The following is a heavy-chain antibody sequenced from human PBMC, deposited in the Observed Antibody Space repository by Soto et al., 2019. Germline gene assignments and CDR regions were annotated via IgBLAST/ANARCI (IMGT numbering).Heavy chain of an antibody. CDR2: IYPGDSDT. CDR1: GYSFDSYW. V-gene: IGHV5-51*01. Sequence: XESLKSSQKGSGYSFDSYWLVWVRQMPGKGLEWMGIIYPGDSDTRYRPSFQGQVTISADKSISTAYLHWSSMKASDTAMYYCARSGYSYGGMDVWGQGTTVTVSS. J-gene: IGHJ6*02. CDR3: ARSGYSYGGMDV. D-gene: IGHD5-18*01.